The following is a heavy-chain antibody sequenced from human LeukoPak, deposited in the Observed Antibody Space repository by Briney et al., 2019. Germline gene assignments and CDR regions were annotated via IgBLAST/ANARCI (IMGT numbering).Heavy chain of an antibody. CDR3: ARDPRTSSTSRNYFES. Sequence: PGGSLRLSCAASGFTFSSYAMSWVRQAPGKGLEWVSAISGSGGSTYYADSVKGRFTISRDNSKNTLYLQMNSLRAEDTAVYYCARDPRTSSTSRNYFESWGQGTLVTVSS. V-gene: IGHV3-23*01. CDR1: GFTFSSYA. CDR2: ISGSGGST. D-gene: IGHD6-13*01. J-gene: IGHJ4*02.